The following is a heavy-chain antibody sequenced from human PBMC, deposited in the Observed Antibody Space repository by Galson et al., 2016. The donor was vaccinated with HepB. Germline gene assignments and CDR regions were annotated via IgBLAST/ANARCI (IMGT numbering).Heavy chain of an antibody. Sequence: SLRLSCAVSGFTFSGSAMDWVRQASGKGLEWLGRIRTKANGYATVYAASIEGRFTISRDDSKNTAYLQMNSLKTEDTAVYYCTTGLVKISGTELFDHWGQGTLVTVSS. J-gene: IGHJ4*02. CDR1: GFTFSGSA. D-gene: IGHD1-20*01. V-gene: IGHV3-73*01. CDR2: IRTKANGYAT. CDR3: TTGLVKISGTELFDH.